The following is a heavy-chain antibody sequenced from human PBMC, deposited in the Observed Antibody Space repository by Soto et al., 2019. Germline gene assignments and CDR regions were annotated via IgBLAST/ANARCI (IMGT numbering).Heavy chain of an antibody. CDR2: IIPIFGTV. CDR3: ARPRTVATTKGYDY. Sequence: QVQLVQSGAEVKKPGSSVKVSCKASGGTFSNYPFTWMRQAPGQGLEWMGVIIPIFGTVTYAQTFQGRVTISADESTSTAYMEMRSLTSEDTALYYCARPRTVATTKGYDYWGQGTLVTVSS. J-gene: IGHJ4*02. V-gene: IGHV1-69*01. CDR1: GGTFSNYP. D-gene: IGHD1-1*01.